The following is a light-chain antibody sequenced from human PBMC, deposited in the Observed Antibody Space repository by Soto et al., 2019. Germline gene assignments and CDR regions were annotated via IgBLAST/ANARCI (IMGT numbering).Light chain of an antibody. CDR3: CSFAGPQSFEV. CDR1: SSDFGGYNY. V-gene: IGLV2-11*01. CDR2: DVS. Sequence: QSVLTQPRSVSGSPGQSVTISCTGTSSDFGGYNYVSWYQHHPGKAPKLMIYDVSERPSGVPDRFSGSKSGSTASLTISGLQAEDEADYYCCSFAGPQSFEVFGEGTKVTVL. J-gene: IGLJ1*01.